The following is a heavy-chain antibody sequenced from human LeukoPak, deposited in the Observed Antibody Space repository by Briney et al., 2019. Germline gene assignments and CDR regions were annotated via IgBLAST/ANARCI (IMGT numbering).Heavy chain of an antibody. CDR3: AKAAYYGSGSHNDY. J-gene: IGHJ4*02. CDR2: ISGSGGST. CDR1: GFTFSSYS. Sequence: GGSLRLSCAASGFTFSSYSMNWVRQAPGKGLEWVSAISGSGGSTYYADSVKGRFTISRDNSKNTLYLQMNSLRAEDTAVYYCAKAAYYGSGSHNDYWGQGTLVTVSS. D-gene: IGHD3-10*01. V-gene: IGHV3-23*01.